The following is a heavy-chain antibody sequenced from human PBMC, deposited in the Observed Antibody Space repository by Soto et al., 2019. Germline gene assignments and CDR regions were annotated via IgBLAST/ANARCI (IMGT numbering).Heavy chain of an antibody. J-gene: IGHJ4*02. D-gene: IGHD1-26*01. CDR3: ARAGGRHSGGIDY. Sequence: QVQLVQSGAEVKKPGSSVKVSCKASGGTFSSYSINWVRQAPGQGLEWMGEIIPIFGTANYAQKFQGRVTMTADESPSTAYLAVSSLRSEDTAVYYCARAGGRHSGGIDYWGQGTLVTVSS. V-gene: IGHV1-69*01. CDR1: GGTFSSYS. CDR2: IIPIFGTA.